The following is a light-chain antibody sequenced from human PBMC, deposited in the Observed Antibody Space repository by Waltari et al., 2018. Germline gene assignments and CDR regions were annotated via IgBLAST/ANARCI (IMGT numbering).Light chain of an antibody. CDR1: TSDVGSYDL. Sequence: QSVLTQAPSVSGTPGQSITISCSGTTSDVGSYDLVSWYQQPPGEAPKLLICEVFKRPPDTSSRFSGAKSGSTASLTISGLQPEDEADYYCCSYAGRGTYVFGSGTKVTVL. V-gene: IGLV2-23*02. J-gene: IGLJ1*01. CDR2: EVF. CDR3: CSYAGRGTYV.